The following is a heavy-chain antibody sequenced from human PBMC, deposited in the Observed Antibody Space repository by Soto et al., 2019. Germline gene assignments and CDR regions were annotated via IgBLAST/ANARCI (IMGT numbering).Heavy chain of an antibody. Sequence: SETLSLTCAVSGVSISTSSYYWGWVRLAPGKGLEWIASIYNTGSTYYNPSLNTRVTISVDTSKNQFSLNLSSMTAADTSVYYCVRHAACSSTRCFSGYFDLWGRGTLVTVSS. CDR2: IYNTGST. CDR1: GVSISTSSYY. CDR3: VRHAACSSTRCFSGYFDL. J-gene: IGHJ2*01. D-gene: IGHD2-2*01. V-gene: IGHV4-39*01.